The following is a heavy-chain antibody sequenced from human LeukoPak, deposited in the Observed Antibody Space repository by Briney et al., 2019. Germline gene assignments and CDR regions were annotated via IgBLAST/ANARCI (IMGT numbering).Heavy chain of an antibody. J-gene: IGHJ4*02. D-gene: IGHD3-22*01. CDR1: GYTFTSYA. V-gene: IGHV1-3*01. CDR3: ARDRENYYDSSGFHY. Sequence: ASVKVSCKASGYTFTSYAMHWVRQAPGQRLEWMGWINAGNGNTKYSQKFQGRVTITRDTSASTAYMELSSLRSEDTAVYYCARDRENYYDSSGFHYWGQGTLVTVSS. CDR2: INAGNGNT.